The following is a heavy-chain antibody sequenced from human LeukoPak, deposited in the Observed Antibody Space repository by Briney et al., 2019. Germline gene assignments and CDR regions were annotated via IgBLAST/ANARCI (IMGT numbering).Heavy chain of an antibody. CDR1: GFSSSSYA. D-gene: IGHD6-19*01. CDR3: AKYRYSSGWLSDY. J-gene: IGHJ4*02. V-gene: IGHV3-23*01. Sequence: GGSLRPSCAASGFSSSSYAMSWVRQAPGEGLGWVSAISGSGGSTYYADSVKGRFTISRDNSKNTLYLQMNSLRAEDTAVYYCAKYRYSSGWLSDYWGQGTLVTVSS. CDR2: ISGSGGST.